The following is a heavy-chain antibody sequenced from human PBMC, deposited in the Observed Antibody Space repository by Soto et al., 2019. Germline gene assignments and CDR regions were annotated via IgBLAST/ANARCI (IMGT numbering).Heavy chain of an antibody. CDR1: GFTFTSYG. J-gene: IGHJ4*02. CDR3: AKDDTDYALHGNSDY. CDR2: ISYDGTNK. D-gene: IGHD2-2*01. V-gene: IGHV3-30*18. Sequence: QVQLVESGGGVVQPGRSQTLSCAASGFTFTSYGMHWVRQAPGKGLEWVAVISYDGTNKYYADSVKGRFTISRDNSKNTLYLQMNSLRPEDTAVYYCAKDDTDYALHGNSDYWGQGTLVTVSS.